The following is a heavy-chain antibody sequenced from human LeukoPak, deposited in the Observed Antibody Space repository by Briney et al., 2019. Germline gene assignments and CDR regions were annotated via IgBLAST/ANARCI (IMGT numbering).Heavy chain of an antibody. Sequence: SETLSLTCTVSGGSISTYYWSWIRLPPGKGLEWIAYIYFTGRTQYNPSLKSRVTISEDTSKNQFSLRLSSATPADTAVYYCARGGYDSDFDYWGQGTPVTVSS. CDR1: GGSISTYY. J-gene: IGHJ4*02. V-gene: IGHV4-59*01. CDR3: ARGGYDSDFDY. CDR2: IYFTGRT. D-gene: IGHD3-3*01.